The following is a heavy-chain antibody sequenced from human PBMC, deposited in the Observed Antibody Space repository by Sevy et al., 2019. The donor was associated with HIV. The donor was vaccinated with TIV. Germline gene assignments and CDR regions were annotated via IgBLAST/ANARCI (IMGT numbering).Heavy chain of an antibody. CDR2: IYSSSTYI. CDR3: ARASGSKDPYYFDS. Sequence: GGSLRLSCAASGFSFDIYTMNWVRQAPGKGLEWVSSIYSSSTYIYYADSVKGRFTISIDNAKNLLYLQMNSLRAEDTAVYYCARASGSKDPYYFDSWGQGILVTVSS. CDR1: GFSFDIYT. V-gene: IGHV3-21*06. J-gene: IGHJ4*02. D-gene: IGHD3-10*01.